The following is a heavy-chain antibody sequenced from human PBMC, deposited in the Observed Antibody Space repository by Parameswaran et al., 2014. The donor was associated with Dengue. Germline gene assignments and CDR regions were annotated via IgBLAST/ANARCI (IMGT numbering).Heavy chain of an antibody. CDR2: IYPGDSDT. D-gene: IGHD1-26*01. Sequence: PGASVKVSCKGSGYSFTSYWIGWVRQMPGKGLEWMGIIYPGDSDTRYSPSFQGQVTISADKSISTAYLQWSSLKASDTAMYYCARLIAQGSYRTNYYYYGMDVWGQGTTVTVSS. CDR3: ARLIAQGSYRTNYYYYGMDV. V-gene: IGHV5-51*01. J-gene: IGHJ6*02. CDR1: GYSFTSYW.